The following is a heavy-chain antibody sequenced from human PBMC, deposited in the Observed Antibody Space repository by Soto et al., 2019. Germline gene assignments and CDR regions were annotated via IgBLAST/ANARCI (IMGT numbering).Heavy chain of an antibody. J-gene: IGHJ3*02. CDR1: GYTFTSYY. CDR3: AREESSGWYEEAFDI. CDR2: INPSGGST. Sequence: QVQLVQSGAEVKKPGASVKVSCKASGYTFTSYYMHWVRQAPGQGLEWMGIINPSGGSTSYAQKFQGRVTMTRDTSTSTVYMELSSLRSEDTAVYYCAREESSGWYEEAFDIWGQGTMVTVSS. V-gene: IGHV1-46*01. D-gene: IGHD6-19*01.